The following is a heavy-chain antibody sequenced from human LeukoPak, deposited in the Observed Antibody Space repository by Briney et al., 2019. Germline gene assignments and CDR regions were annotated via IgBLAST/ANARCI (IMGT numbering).Heavy chain of an antibody. CDR3: ARDLGLDTAMGD. CDR1: GFTFSSYA. V-gene: IGHV3-23*01. D-gene: IGHD5-18*01. Sequence: GGSLRLSCAASGFTFSSYAMSWVRQAPGKGLEWVSAISGSGGSTYYADSVKGRFTISRDNSKNTLYLQMNSLRAEDTAVYYCARDLGLDTAMGDWGQGTLVTVSS. CDR2: ISGSGGST. J-gene: IGHJ4*02.